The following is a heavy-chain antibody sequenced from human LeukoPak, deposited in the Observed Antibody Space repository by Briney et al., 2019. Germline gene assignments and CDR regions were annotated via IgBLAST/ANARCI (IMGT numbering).Heavy chain of an antibody. Sequence: GRTLRLFCAASGFTFSSYGMHWVSQAPGKGLEWGTVISYDGNNKFYAESVKGRFTISRDNSKNTLYLQMNSLRAEDTAVYYCAKDLAGYSGYDYNYWGQGTLVTVSS. CDR3: AKDLAGYSGYDYNY. V-gene: IGHV3-33*06. J-gene: IGHJ4*02. CDR2: ISYDGNNK. CDR1: GFTFSSYG. D-gene: IGHD5-12*01.